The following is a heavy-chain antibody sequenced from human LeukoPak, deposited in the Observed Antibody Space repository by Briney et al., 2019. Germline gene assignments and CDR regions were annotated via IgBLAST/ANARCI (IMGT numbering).Heavy chain of an antibody. CDR3: VRANPTTPIYYFDF. D-gene: IGHD4-17*01. CDR2: INHSGST. CDR1: GGSFSGYY. V-gene: IGHV4-34*01. Sequence: SETLSLTCAVYGGSFSGYYWSWIRQPPGKGLEWIGEINHSGSTNYNPSLKSRVTISVDTSKNQFSLKLSSVTAADTAVYYCVRANPTTPIYYFDFWGRGTLVTVSS. J-gene: IGHJ4*02.